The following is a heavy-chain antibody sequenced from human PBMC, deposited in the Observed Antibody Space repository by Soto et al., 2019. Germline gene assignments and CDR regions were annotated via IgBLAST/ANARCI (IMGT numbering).Heavy chain of an antibody. CDR1: GGSISSGGYS. CDR2: IYHSGST. V-gene: IGHV4-30-2*01. D-gene: IGHD2-15*01. CDR3: ARGSVVAATLFDY. Sequence: PSETLSLTCAVSGGSISSGGYSWSWIRQPPGKGLEWIGYIYHSGSTYYNPSLKSRVTISVDMSKNQFSLKLSSVTAADTAVYYCARGSVVAATLFDYWGQGTLVTVSS. J-gene: IGHJ4*02.